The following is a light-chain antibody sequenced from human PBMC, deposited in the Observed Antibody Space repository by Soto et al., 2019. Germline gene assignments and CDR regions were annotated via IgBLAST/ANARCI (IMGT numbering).Light chain of an antibody. CDR2: AAS. CDR1: QSISSY. Sequence: DIQMTQSPSSLSASVGDRVTITCRASQSISSYLNWYQQKPGIAPKVLIYAASSLQSGVPSRFSGIGSGTDFTLSISSLQPEDFATYYCQQSYSGPLTFGGGTKVEIK. J-gene: IGKJ4*01. V-gene: IGKV1-39*01. CDR3: QQSYSGPLT.